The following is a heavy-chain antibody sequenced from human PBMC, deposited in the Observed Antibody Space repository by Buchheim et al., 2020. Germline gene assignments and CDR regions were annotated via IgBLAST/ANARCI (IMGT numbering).Heavy chain of an antibody. D-gene: IGHD3-22*01. J-gene: IGHJ4*02. V-gene: IGHV3-30*18. CDR1: GFTFSSYG. CDR2: ISYDGSNK. Sequence: QVQLVESRGGVVQPGRSLRLSCAASGFTFSSYGMHWVRQAPGKGLEWVAVISYDGSNKYYADSVKGRFTISRDNSKNTLYLQMNSLRAEDTAVYYCAKDHGYYDSSGPDYWGQGTL. CDR3: AKDHGYYDSSGPDY.